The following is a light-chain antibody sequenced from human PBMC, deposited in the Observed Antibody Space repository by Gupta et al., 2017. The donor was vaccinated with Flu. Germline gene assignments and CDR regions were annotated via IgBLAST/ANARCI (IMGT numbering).Light chain of an antibody. CDR1: QSVSAGY. V-gene: IGKV3-20*01. Sequence: EIVLTQSPGTLSLSPGERATLSCRASQSVSAGYLAWYQQKHGQAPRLLIYGASSRATGIPDRFSGSGSGTDFTLTISRLEPEDFAVYYCQQYAGTPRTFGQGTKVEIK. CDR2: GAS. J-gene: IGKJ1*01. CDR3: QQYAGTPRT.